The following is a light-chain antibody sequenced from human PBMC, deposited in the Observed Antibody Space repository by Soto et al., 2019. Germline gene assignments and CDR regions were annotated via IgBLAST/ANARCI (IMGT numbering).Light chain of an antibody. CDR2: GAS. J-gene: IGKJ4*01. CDR3: QQYYSTPNT. CDR1: QSVRNN. Sequence: EIVMTQSPATLSVSPGERATLSCRASQSVRNNLAWYQQKPGQAPRLLIYGASTRATGIPARFSGSGSGTDFTLTISSLQAEDVAVYYCQQYYSTPNTFGGGTKVEIK. V-gene: IGKV3-15*01.